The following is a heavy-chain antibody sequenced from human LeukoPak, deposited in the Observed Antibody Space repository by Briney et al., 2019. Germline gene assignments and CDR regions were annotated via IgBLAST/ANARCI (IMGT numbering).Heavy chain of an antibody. Sequence: SENLSLTCTVYGGSISSGPYYWGWIRQPPGKGLEWIGNIYYGENTYYNQSLKSRVTISIDTSKNLLYLKLSPLTAAYTAVYYCARYARVRQRSMVRAFKAFDIWGQGALVTVSS. CDR3: ARYARVRQRSMVRAFKAFDI. J-gene: IGHJ3*02. CDR2: IYYGENT. CDR1: GGSISSGPYY. V-gene: IGHV4-39*01. D-gene: IGHD3-10*01.